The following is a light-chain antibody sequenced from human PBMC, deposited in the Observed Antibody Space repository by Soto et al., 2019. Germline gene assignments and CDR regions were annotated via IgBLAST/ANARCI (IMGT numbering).Light chain of an antibody. CDR1: QTISSW. CDR3: QHYTSYSEA. V-gene: IGKV1-5*03. Sequence: DIQMTQSPSTLSGSVGDRVTITCRASQTISSWLAWYQQKPGKAPKLLIYKASTLKSGVPSRFSGSGSGTEFTLTISSLQPDDFATYYCQHYTSYSEAFCQGTKVDIX. J-gene: IGKJ1*01. CDR2: KAS.